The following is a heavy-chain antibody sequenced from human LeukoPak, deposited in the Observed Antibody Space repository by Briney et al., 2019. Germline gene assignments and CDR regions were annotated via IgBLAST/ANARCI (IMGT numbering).Heavy chain of an antibody. D-gene: IGHD2-2*02. V-gene: IGHV4-59*12. Sequence: PSETLSLTCTVSGGSMSPYHWGWIRQPPGKGLEWTGYIYYSGSTYYNPSLKSRVTISVDTSKNQFSLKLSSVTAADTAVYYCARVTCSSTSCYRGDAFDIWGQGTMVTVSS. CDR1: GGSMSPYH. CDR2: IYYSGST. J-gene: IGHJ3*02. CDR3: ARVTCSSTSCYRGDAFDI.